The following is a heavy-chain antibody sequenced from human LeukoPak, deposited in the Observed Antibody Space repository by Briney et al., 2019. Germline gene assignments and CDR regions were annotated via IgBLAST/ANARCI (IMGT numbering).Heavy chain of an antibody. CDR2: IYPSGST. D-gene: IGHD6-19*01. Sequence: PSETLSLTCSVSGSYLSSYYWSWIRQPAEKGLEWIGRIYPSGSTNYNPSLKSRVTISIDTSKDQFSLELTSVTAADTAVYYCARTIAVAGTVSFDYWGQGILVTVSS. J-gene: IGHJ4*02. CDR3: ARTIAVAGTVSFDY. V-gene: IGHV4-4*07. CDR1: GSYLSSYY.